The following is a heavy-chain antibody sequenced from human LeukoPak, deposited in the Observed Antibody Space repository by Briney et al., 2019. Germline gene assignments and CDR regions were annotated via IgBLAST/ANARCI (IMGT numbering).Heavy chain of an antibody. V-gene: IGHV4-39*07. D-gene: IGHD3-22*01. CDR3: ARVHDSSGYEGDDAFDI. CDR1: GASISNINYY. J-gene: IGHJ3*02. Sequence: SETLSLTCTVSGASISNINYYWGWIRQPPGKGLEWIGSIYHSGSTYYNPSLKSRVTISVDTSKNQFSLRLSSVTAADTAVYYCARVHDSSGYEGDDAFDIWGQGTMVTVSS. CDR2: IYHSGST.